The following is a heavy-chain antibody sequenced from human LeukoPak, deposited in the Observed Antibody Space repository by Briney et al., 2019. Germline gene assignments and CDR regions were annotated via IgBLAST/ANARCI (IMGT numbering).Heavy chain of an antibody. J-gene: IGHJ4*02. CDR1: GGTFSSYA. CDR3: ATNWGGECDY. CDR2: IIPIFGTA. D-gene: IGHD3-16*01. Sequence: SVKVSCKASGGTFSSYAISWVRQAPGQGREWMGGIIPIFGTANYAQKFQGRVTITADESTSTAYMELSSLGSEDTSVYYCATNWGGECDYWGQGTLVTVSS. V-gene: IGHV1-69*01.